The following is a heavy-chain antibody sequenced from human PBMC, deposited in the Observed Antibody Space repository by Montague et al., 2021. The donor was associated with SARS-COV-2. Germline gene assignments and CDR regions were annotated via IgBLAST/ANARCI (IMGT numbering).Heavy chain of an antibody. CDR3: ARLLGGSYLYWYFDL. Sequence: QSGAEVKKPGESLRISCKGSGYSFTSYWISWVCQMPGKGLEWMGRIDPSDSYTNYSPSFQGHVTISADKSISTAYLQWSSLKASDTAMYYCARLLGGSYLYWYFDLWGRGTLVTVSS. CDR1: GYSFTSYW. CDR2: IDPSDSYT. D-gene: IGHD1-26*01. J-gene: IGHJ2*01. V-gene: IGHV5-10-1*01.